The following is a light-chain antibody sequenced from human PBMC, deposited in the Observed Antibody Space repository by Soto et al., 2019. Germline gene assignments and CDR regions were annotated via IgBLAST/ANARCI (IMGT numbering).Light chain of an antibody. Sequence: EIVLTQSPGTLSLSPGERATLSCRASQSVSSSYLAWYQQKPGQAPRLLIYDASGRATGIPDRFSGSGSGTDFTLTISRLGPEDFAVYYCQQYGSSPRTFGQGTKVEIK. CDR3: QQYGSSPRT. CDR2: DAS. V-gene: IGKV3-20*01. CDR1: QSVSSSY. J-gene: IGKJ1*01.